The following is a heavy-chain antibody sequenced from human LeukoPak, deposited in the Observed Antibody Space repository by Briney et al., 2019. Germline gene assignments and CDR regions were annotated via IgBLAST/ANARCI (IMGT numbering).Heavy chain of an antibody. V-gene: IGHV1-24*01. CDR1: KYNLTELS. Sequence: ASVNVSCKVSKYNLTELSMHWVRQAAGKGLEGMGGFDPEHGKTVYAQTFQGRVTMTTDTSTSTAYMELRSLRSDDTAVYYCARGIAVADDAFDIWGQGTMVTVSS. J-gene: IGHJ3*02. D-gene: IGHD6-19*01. CDR3: ARGIAVADDAFDI. CDR2: FDPEHGKT.